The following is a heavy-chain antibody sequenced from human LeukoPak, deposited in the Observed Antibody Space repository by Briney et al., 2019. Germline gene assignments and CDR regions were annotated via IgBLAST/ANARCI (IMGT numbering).Heavy chain of an antibody. CDR3: ARIPKTTYFDY. J-gene: IGHJ4*02. Sequence: GGSLRLSCAASGFTFSSYYMNWVRQAPGKGLEWVSVIYSSGSTNYSAYVKGGLTISRDNSQNKRHLQMNSPRDEDTGLYCGARIPKTTYFDYWGQGTLVTVSS. CDR1: GFTFSSYY. D-gene: IGHD4-17*01. V-gene: IGHV3-53*01. CDR2: IYSSGST.